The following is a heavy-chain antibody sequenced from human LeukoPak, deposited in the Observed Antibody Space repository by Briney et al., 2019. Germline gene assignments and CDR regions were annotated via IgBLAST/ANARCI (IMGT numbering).Heavy chain of an antibody. J-gene: IGHJ4*02. CDR3: ARGPGYCSGGSCYGTYYFDY. CDR2: INHSGST. Sequence: SETLSLTCAVYGGSFSGYYWSWIRQPPGKGLEWIGEINHSGSTNYNPSLKSRVTISVDTSKNQFSLKLSSVTAADTAVYYCARGPGYCSGGSCYGTYYFDYWGQGTLVTVSS. D-gene: IGHD2-15*01. CDR1: GGSFSGYY. V-gene: IGHV4-34*01.